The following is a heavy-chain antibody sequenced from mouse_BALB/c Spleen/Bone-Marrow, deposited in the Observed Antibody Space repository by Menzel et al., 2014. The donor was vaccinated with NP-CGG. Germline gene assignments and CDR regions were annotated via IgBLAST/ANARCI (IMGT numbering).Heavy chain of an antibody. CDR1: GYTFTNYW. Sequence: QAQLQQSGAELVRPGASVKLSCKASGYTFTNYWINWVKQRPGQGLEWIGNIYPSDSYTTYNQNFKDKATLTVDKSSSTAYMQLSSPTSEDSAVYYCTGYGNYFDYWGQGTTLTVSS. D-gene: IGHD2-1*01. V-gene: IGHV1-69*02. CDR3: TGYGNYFDY. J-gene: IGHJ2*01. CDR2: IYPSDSYT.